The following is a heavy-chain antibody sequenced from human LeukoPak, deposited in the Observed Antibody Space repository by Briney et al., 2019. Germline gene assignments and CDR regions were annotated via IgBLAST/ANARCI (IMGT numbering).Heavy chain of an antibody. CDR1: GFTFRNYW. CDR2: INQDGREK. Sequence: GGSLRLSCVVSGFTFRNYWMSWVRQAPGKGLEWVANINQDGREKYYVDSVKGRFTISRDNAKNSVYLQMNSLRAEDTAMYFCVRDVGAVRGEVYFDYWGQGTLVTVSS. D-gene: IGHD3-10*01. CDR3: VRDVGAVRGEVYFDY. J-gene: IGHJ4*02. V-gene: IGHV3-7*01.